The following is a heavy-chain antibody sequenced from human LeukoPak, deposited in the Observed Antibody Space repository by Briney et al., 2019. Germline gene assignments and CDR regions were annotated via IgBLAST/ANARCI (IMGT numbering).Heavy chain of an antibody. D-gene: IGHD5-18*01. CDR3: ARSRSAMVILYYYYYMDV. CDR1: GFTFSSYW. Sequence: PGRSLRLSCAASGFTFSSYWMSWVPQAPGKGLEWVANIKQDGSEKYYVDSVKGRFTISRDNAKNSPYLQMNSLRAEDTAVYYCARSRSAMVILYYYYYMDVWGKGTTVTVSS. CDR2: IKQDGSEK. J-gene: IGHJ6*03. V-gene: IGHV3-7*01.